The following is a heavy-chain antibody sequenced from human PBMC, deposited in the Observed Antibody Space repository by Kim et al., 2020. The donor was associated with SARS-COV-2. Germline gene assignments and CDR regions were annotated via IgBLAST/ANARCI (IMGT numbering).Heavy chain of an antibody. Sequence: CQGRVTITADESTSTAYMELSSLRSEDTAVYYCAREGDGYNYQRKNWFDPWGQGTLVTVSS. CDR3: AREGDGYNYQRKNWFDP. J-gene: IGHJ5*02. D-gene: IGHD5-12*01. V-gene: IGHV1-69*01.